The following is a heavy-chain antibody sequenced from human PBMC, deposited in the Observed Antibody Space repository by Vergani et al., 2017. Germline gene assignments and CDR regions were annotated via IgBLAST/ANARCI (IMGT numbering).Heavy chain of an antibody. J-gene: IGHJ4*02. V-gene: IGHV6-1*01. CDR3: AREWERQLSN. CDR2: TYYRSKWYN. Sequence: QVQLQQSGPGLVKPSQTLLLTCALSGDSAPTNSAAWNWIRQSPSRGLEWLGRTYYRSKWYNDYAVSVTSRITINPDTSKNQFSLQLKSVTPEDTAVYYCAREWERQLSNWGQGTLVTVSS. CDR1: GDSAPTNSAA. D-gene: IGHD6-13*01.